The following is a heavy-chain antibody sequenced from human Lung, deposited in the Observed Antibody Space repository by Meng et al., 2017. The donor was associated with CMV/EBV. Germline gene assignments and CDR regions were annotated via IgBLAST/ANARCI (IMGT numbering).Heavy chain of an antibody. D-gene: IGHD4-17*01. J-gene: IGHJ2*01. CDR3: AHYGDYRFGWYFDL. CDR1: GFSLDTAGAG. CDR2: VYWNDDN. V-gene: IGHV2-5*01. Sequence: SGFSLDTAGAGVGWVRQTPGKAPERVDLVYWNDDNRYSPSMRNRRTITKDTSKNQAVLTMSNMDPVDTATYYCAHYGDYRFGWYFDLWGRGTLVTVSS.